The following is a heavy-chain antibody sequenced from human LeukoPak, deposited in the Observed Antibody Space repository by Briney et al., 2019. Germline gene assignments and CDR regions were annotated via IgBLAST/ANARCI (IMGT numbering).Heavy chain of an antibody. CDR3: ARGVLKRGSTDY. V-gene: IGHV4-34*01. CDR1: GGSFSGYY. CDR2: INHSGST. D-gene: IGHD3-10*01. J-gene: IGHJ4*02. Sequence: LETLSLTCAVYGGSFSGYYWSWIRQPPGKGLEWIGEINHSGSTNSNPSLKSRVTISVDKSKNQFSLKLSSVTAADTAVYYCARGVLKRGSTDYWGQGTLVTVSS.